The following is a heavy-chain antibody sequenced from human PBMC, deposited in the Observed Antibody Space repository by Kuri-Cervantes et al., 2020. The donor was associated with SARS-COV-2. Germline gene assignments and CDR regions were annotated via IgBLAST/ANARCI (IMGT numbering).Heavy chain of an antibody. D-gene: IGHD3-22*01. CDR2: MNPNSGNT. CDR1: GYTFTGYY. J-gene: IGHJ5*02. Sequence: ASVKVSCKASGYTFTGYYMHWVRQAPGRGLEWMGWMNPNSGNTGYAQKFQGRVTITRNTSISTAYMELSSLRSEDTAVYYCARGEVPYDADHWGQGTLVTVSS. V-gene: IGHV1-8*03. CDR3: ARGEVPYDADH.